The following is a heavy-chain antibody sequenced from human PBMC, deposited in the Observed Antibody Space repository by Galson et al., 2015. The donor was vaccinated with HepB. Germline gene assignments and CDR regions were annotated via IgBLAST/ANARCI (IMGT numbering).Heavy chain of an antibody. Sequence: SLRLSCAVSGFSFSDFYMTWIRQAPGKGLEWISHISGSGTTTYYAESLKGRFTVSRDNAKKSLYLQMNSPRAEDTAVYYCAKAAGWFDPLGQGTLVTVSS. CDR3: AKAAGWFDP. J-gene: IGHJ5*02. V-gene: IGHV3-11*01. CDR2: ISGSGTTT. CDR1: GFSFSDFY.